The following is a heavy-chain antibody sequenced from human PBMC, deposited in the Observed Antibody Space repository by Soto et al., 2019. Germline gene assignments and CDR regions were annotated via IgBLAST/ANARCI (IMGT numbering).Heavy chain of an antibody. CDR2: ISGSGGTT. CDR1: GLTFSSYA. D-gene: IGHD3-16*01. V-gene: IGHV3-23*01. CDR3: AKYPGVGVSRGRPSYFDY. Sequence: EVQLLESGGGLVQPGGSLRLSCAASGLTFSSYAMSWVRQAPGEGLEWVSSISGSGGTTYFADFVKGRFTISRDNSRNTLYLPMNSLRAEDTAVYYCAKYPGVGVSRGRPSYFDYWGQGTLVTVSS. J-gene: IGHJ4*02.